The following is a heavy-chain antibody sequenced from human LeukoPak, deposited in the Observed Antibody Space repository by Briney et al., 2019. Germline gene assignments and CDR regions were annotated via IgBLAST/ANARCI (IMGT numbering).Heavy chain of an antibody. D-gene: IGHD2-15*01. V-gene: IGHV3-30-3*01. CDR1: GFTFSSYA. Sequence: GRSLRLSCAASGFTFSSYAMHWVRQAPGKGLEWVAVISYDGSNKYYADSVKGRFTISRDNSKNTLYLQMNSLRAEDTAVYYCARGSQKIVVVVAAPTAFDIWGQGTMVTVSS. J-gene: IGHJ3*02. CDR2: ISYDGSNK. CDR3: ARGSQKIVVVVAAPTAFDI.